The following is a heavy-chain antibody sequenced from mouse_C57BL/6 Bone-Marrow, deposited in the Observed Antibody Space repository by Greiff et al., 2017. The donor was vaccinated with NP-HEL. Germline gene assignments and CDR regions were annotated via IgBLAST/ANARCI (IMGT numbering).Heavy chain of an antibody. CDR1: GYSITSDY. Sequence: EVKLQESGPGLAKPSQTLSFTCSVTGYSITSDYWNWIRKFPGHKLEYMGYISYSGSTYYYPSLKSRISITRETSNNQYYLQLNSVTTEDAATYYCARGSSPFAYWGQGTLVTVSA. CDR2: ISYSGST. D-gene: IGHD1-1*01. V-gene: IGHV3-8*01. J-gene: IGHJ3*01. CDR3: ARGSSPFAY.